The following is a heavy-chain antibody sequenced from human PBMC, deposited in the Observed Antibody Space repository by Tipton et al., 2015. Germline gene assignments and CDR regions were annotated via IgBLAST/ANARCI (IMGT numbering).Heavy chain of an antibody. CDR3: ARDGQQPPGVDY. V-gene: IGHV3-7*01. CDR1: GFTFSSHA. J-gene: IGHJ4*02. D-gene: IGHD6-13*01. Sequence: SLRLSCAASGFTFSSHAMSWVRQAPGKGLEWVANIKQDGSDKYYVDSVKGRFTISRDNAKNSLYLQMNSLRAEDTAVYYCARDGQQPPGVDYWGQGTLVTVSS. CDR2: IKQDGSDK.